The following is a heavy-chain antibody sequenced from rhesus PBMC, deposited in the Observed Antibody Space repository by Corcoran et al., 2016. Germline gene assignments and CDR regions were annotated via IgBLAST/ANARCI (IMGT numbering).Heavy chain of an antibody. CDR3: ARGRGGSSPHGCDY. Sequence: EVQLAESGGGLFPPGGSLRLPCARSGFPVHSSVLGWVRQAAGKGLEWVSDIYGSTTLYADSVKGRFTGSRDNAKNSLYPQMNSLRAEDTAVYDCARGRGGSSPHGCDYGGQGVLVTVFS. J-gene: IGHJ4*01. CDR1: GFPVHSSV. D-gene: IGHD4-29*01. CDR2: IYGSTT. V-gene: IGHV3-11*01.